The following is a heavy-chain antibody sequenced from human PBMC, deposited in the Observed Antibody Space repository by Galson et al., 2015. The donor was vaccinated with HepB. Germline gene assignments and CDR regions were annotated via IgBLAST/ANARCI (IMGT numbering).Heavy chain of an antibody. Sequence: SLRLSCAASGFTFSSYAMSWVRQAPGKGLEWVSAISGSGGSTYYADSVKGRFTISRDNSKNTLYLQMNSLRAEDTAVYYCARRIKMGPYYYYGMDVWGQGTTVTVSS. CDR1: GFTFSSYA. D-gene: IGHD2-8*01. V-gene: IGHV3-23*01. CDR3: ARRIKMGPYYYYGMDV. J-gene: IGHJ6*02. CDR2: ISGSGGST.